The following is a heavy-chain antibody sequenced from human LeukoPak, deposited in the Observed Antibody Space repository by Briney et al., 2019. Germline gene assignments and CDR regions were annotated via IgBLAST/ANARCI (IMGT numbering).Heavy chain of an antibody. Sequence: SETLSLTCTVSGGSISSYYWSWIRQPPGKGLEWIGYIYYSGSTNYNPSLKSRVTISVDTSKNQFSLKLSSVTAADTAVYYCARASGYSSSWYYYYYMDVWGKGTTVTVSS. CDR3: ARASGYSSSWYYYYYMDV. V-gene: IGHV4-59*01. D-gene: IGHD6-13*01. J-gene: IGHJ6*03. CDR1: GGSISSYY. CDR2: IYYSGST.